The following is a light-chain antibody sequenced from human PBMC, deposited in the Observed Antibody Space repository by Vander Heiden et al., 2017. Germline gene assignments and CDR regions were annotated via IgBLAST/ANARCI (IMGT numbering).Light chain of an antibody. CDR3: AAWDDSLSVV. V-gene: IGLV1-47*01. J-gene: IGLJ2*01. CDR2: RNN. Sequence: QSVLTQPPSASGTPGQRVTISCSGSRSNIGSNYVYWYQQPPGTAPKLLIYRNNQRPSGVPDRFSGSKSGTSASLAISGLRAEDEADYYCAAWDDSLSVVFGGGTKLTVL. CDR1: RSNIGSNY.